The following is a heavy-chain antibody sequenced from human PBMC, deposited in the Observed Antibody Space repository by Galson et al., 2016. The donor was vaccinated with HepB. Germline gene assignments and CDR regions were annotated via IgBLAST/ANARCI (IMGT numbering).Heavy chain of an antibody. Sequence: SLRLSCAASGFTFSSYSMNWVRQAPGKGLEIISYISGSSTTIHYADSVKGRFSISRDNARNSLYLQMNSLRHEDTGVYYCARESSITFVTYYYGMDVGGQGTTVTVSS. D-gene: IGHD3-16*01. J-gene: IGHJ6*02. CDR1: GFTFSSYS. CDR2: ISGSSTTI. CDR3: ARESSITFVTYYYGMDV. V-gene: IGHV3-48*02.